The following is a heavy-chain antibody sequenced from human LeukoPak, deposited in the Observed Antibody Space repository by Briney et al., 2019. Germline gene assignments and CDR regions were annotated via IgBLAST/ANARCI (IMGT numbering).Heavy chain of an antibody. J-gene: IGHJ4*02. Sequence: GGSLRLSCAASGFTVSNNYISWVRQAPGKGLEWVSVIYSGGSTKYADSVKARFTISRDNSRNTVYLQMNSLRADDTAVYYCARATLDNWGQGTLVTVSS. CDR2: IYSGGST. V-gene: IGHV3-53*01. CDR3: ARATLDN. CDR1: GFTVSNNY.